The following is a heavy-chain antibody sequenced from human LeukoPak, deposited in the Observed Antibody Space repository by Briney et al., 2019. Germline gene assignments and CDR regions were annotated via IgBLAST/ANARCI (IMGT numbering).Heavy chain of an antibody. CDR1: GFTFSSYA. D-gene: IGHD4-17*01. CDR2: ISYDGSNK. CDR3: ARTVYGDYEDYFDY. J-gene: IGHJ4*02. Sequence: GGSLRLSCAASGFTFSSYAMHWVRQAPGKGLEWVAVISYDGSNKYYADSVKGRFTISRDNSKNTLYLQMNSLRAEDTAVYYCARTVYGDYEDYFDYWGQGTLVTASS. V-gene: IGHV3-30-3*01.